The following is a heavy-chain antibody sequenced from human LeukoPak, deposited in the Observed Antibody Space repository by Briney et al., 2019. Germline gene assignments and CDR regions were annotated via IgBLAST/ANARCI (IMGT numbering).Heavy chain of an antibody. CDR3: AKDRIQWELLSFFDY. D-gene: IGHD1-26*01. V-gene: IGHV3-23*01. J-gene: IGHJ4*02. Sequence: GGSLRLSCAASGFTFSSYGMSWVRQAPGKGLEGVSAISGSGGSTYYADSVKGRFTISRDNSKNTLYLQMNSLRAEDTAVYYCAKDRIQWELLSFFDYWGQGTLVTVSS. CDR1: GFTFSSYG. CDR2: ISGSGGST.